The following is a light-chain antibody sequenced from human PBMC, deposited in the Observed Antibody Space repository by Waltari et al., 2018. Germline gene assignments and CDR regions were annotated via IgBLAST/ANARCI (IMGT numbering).Light chain of an antibody. J-gene: IGLJ1*01. CDR1: NMASKS. V-gene: IGLV3-21*02. CDR3: EVWDSSSLYV. Sequence: SYVLTQPPSASVAPGQTARLTCGGENMASKSVQGYQQKPGQAPEVVVYADSARPSGISERFSGSNSGNTATLTISRVEAGDEADYYCEVWDSSSLYVFGSGTKVTVL. CDR2: ADS.